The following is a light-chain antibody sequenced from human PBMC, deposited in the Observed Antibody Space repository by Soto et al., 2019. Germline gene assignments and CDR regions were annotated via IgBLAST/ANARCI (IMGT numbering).Light chain of an antibody. Sequence: QSALTQPPSASGSPGQSVTISCTGTTSDIGAYNYVSWYQQRPGKAPKLIIYEVTRRPSGVPDRIFGSKSYTTASLTVSGLQAEDEADYYCNSYTTSSTLVFGTGTKLTVL. V-gene: IGLV2-8*01. CDR2: EVT. CDR3: NSYTTSSTLV. CDR1: TSDIGAYNY. J-gene: IGLJ1*01.